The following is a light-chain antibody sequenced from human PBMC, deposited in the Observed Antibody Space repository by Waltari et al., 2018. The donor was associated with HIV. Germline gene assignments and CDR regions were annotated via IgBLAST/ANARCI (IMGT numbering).Light chain of an antibody. J-gene: IGKJ4*01. CDR1: QDIHNH. CDR3: QQNNSAPLT. CDR2: SAS. Sequence: DIQMTQSPSSLSASVGGRVSITCRASQDIHNHLVWYHQKPGKVPELLIYSASTLQSGVSSRFRGSGSGTTFTLTISSLQSEDVATYYCQQNNSAPLTFGGGTKVEI. V-gene: IGKV1-27*01.